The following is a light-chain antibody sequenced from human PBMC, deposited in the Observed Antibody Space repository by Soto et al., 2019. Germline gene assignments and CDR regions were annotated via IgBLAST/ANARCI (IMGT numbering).Light chain of an antibody. CDR1: SSDIGRYNY. CDR2: GVS. CDR3: AAWDDSLNAL. J-gene: IGLJ1*01. V-gene: IGLV2-14*01. Sequence: QSVLTQPASVSGSPGQSITISCTGTSSDIGRYNYVSWYQQHPGKAPKLMIYGVSNRPSGISNRFSASKSGNTASLTISGLQPEDEADYYCAAWDDSLNALFGTGTKVTVL.